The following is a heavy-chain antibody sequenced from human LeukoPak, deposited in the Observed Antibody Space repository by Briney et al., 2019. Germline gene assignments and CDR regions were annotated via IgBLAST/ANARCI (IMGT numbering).Heavy chain of an antibody. J-gene: IGHJ4*02. CDR3: AVGERVVQGVRQYYFDY. CDR2: IYTSGST. Sequence: SETMSLTGTVSGGSISSYYWSWIRQPAGKGLEGIGRIYTSGSTNYNPSLKSRVTMSVDTSKNQFSLKLSSVTAADTAVYYCAVGERVVQGVRQYYFDYWGQGTLVTVSS. CDR1: GGSISSYY. D-gene: IGHD3-10*01. V-gene: IGHV4-4*07.